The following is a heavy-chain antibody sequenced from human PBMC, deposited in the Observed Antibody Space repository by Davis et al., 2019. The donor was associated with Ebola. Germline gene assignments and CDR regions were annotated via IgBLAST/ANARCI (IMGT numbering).Heavy chain of an antibody. CDR2: ISYDGSNK. CDR1: GFIFSSYV. D-gene: IGHD1-26*01. Sequence: GESLKISCAASGFIFSSYVMSWVRQAPGKGLEWVAVISYDGSNKYYADSVKGRFTISRDNSKNTLYLQMNSLRAEDTAVYYCAKDMWVGASPFDYWGQGTLVTVSS. V-gene: IGHV3-30*18. J-gene: IGHJ4*02. CDR3: AKDMWVGASPFDY.